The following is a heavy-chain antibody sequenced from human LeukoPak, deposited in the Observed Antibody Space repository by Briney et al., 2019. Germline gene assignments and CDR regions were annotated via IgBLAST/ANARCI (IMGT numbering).Heavy chain of an antibody. V-gene: IGHV3-48*01. D-gene: IGHD6-13*01. CDR3: ARAGITTTGPLFQH. CDR2: ISSSSSTI. Sequence: GGSLRLSCAASGFTFSSYSMNWVRQAPGKGLEWVSYISSSSSTIYYADSVKGRFTISRDNAKSSLYLQMNSLRAEDTAVYYCARAGITTTGPLFQHWARAPWSPSPQ. J-gene: IGHJ1*01. CDR1: GFTFSSYS.